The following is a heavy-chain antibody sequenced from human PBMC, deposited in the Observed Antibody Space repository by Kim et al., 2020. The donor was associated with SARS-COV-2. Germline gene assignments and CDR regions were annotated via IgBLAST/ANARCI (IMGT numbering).Heavy chain of an antibody. CDR3: TTAFMVRGVIPYYYYGMDV. J-gene: IGHJ6*02. Sequence: GRFTISRDDSKNTLYLQMNSLKTEDTAVYYCTTAFMVRGVIPYYYYGMDVWGQGTTVTVSS. D-gene: IGHD3-10*01. V-gene: IGHV3-15*01.